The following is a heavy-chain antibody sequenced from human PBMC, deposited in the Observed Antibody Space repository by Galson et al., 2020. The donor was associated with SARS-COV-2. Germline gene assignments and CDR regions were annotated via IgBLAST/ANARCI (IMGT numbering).Heavy chain of an antibody. D-gene: IGHD5-12*01. CDR3: AREQATINSLDY. Sequence: SGPTLVKHTQTLTLTCTFSGFSLSTSGMCVSWIRQPPGKALEWLARIDWDDDKYYSTSLKTRLTISKDTSKNQVVLTMTNMDPVDTATYYCAREQATINSLDYWGQGTLVTVSS. CDR1: GFSLSTSGMC. V-gene: IGHV2-70*11. J-gene: IGHJ4*02. CDR2: IDWDDDK.